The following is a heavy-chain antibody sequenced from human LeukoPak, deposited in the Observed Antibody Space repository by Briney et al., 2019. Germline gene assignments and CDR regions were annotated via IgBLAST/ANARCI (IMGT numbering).Heavy chain of an antibody. J-gene: IGHJ4*02. CDR1: GFTFSGYA. CDR2: ISASDGST. D-gene: IGHD6-13*01. V-gene: IGHV3-23*01. CDR3: ANDRPFIAATYYFDY. Sequence: GGSLRLSCAASGFTFSGYAMSWVRQAPGKGLEWVSAISASDGSTYYADSVKGRFTISRDNAKNTLYLQMNSLRAEVTAVYYCANDRPFIAATYYFDYWGQGTLVTVSS.